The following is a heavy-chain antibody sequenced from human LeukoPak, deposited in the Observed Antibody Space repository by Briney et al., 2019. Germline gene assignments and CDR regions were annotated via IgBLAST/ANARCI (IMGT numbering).Heavy chain of an antibody. Sequence: PGGSLRLSCAASGFTFSNYAMTWVRQAPGKGLEWVSILSGSGGATYYADSVKGRFTISRDNSENTLFLQMNNLGAEDTAVYYCAKKRVITTPDAIDWYFDLRGRGTLVTVSS. CDR3: AKKRVITTPDAIDWYFDL. V-gene: IGHV3-23*01. D-gene: IGHD3-10*01. CDR1: GFTFSNYA. CDR2: LSGSGGAT. J-gene: IGHJ2*01.